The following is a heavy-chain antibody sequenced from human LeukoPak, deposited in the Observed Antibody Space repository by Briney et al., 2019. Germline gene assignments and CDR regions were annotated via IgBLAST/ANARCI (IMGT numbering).Heavy chain of an antibody. V-gene: IGHV4-59*01. J-gene: IGHJ6*03. CDR3: ARAGLNYYYYYMDV. CDR1: GGSISSYY. Sequence: SETLSLTCTVSGGSISSYYWSWIRQPPGKGLEWIGYIYYSGSTNYNPSLKSRVTISVDTSKNQFSLKLSSVTAADTAVYYCARAGLNYYYYYMDVWGKGTTVTVSS. D-gene: IGHD3-10*01. CDR2: IYYSGST.